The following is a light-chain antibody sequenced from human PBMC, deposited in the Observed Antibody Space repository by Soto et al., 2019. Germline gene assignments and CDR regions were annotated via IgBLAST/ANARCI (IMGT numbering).Light chain of an antibody. V-gene: IGKV1-5*03. Sequence: DIQMPQSPSTLPASVGDRVTITCRASQTISSWLAWYQQKPGKAPKLLIYKASTLKSGVPPRFSGSGSGTEFTLTISSLQPDDFATYYCQHYNSYSEAFGQGTKVDIK. CDR1: QTISSW. CDR2: KAS. CDR3: QHYNSYSEA. J-gene: IGKJ1*01.